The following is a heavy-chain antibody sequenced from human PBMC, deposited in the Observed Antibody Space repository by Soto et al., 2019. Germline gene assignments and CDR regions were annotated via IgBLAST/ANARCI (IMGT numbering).Heavy chain of an antibody. CDR2: INRDSSII. Sequence: EEQLVESGGGLVQPGGYLRLSCAASGFSFNSHYMTWVRQPPGKGLEWVSSINRDSSIIYYADSVRGRFTISRDNAQNSLYLQMNRLSADDTAVYFCLNGDYYVGQGTLVTVSS. J-gene: IGHJ4*02. CDR1: GFSFNSHY. D-gene: IGHD2-21*02. CDR3: LNGDYY. V-gene: IGHV3-48*01.